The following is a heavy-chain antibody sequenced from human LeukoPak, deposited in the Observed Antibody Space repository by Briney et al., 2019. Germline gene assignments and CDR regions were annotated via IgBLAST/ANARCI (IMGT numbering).Heavy chain of an antibody. J-gene: IGHJ4*02. V-gene: IGHV1-2*02. CDR1: GYTFTGYY. D-gene: IGHD1-7*01. CDR2: INPNSGGT. Sequence: ASVKVSCKASGYTFTGYYMHWVRQAPGQGLEWMGWINPNSGGTNYAQKFQGRVTMTRATSISTAYMELSRLRSDDTAVYYCARAEIRTGTTASSSLTLPKWGQGTLVTVSS. CDR3: ARAEIRTGTTASSSLTLPK.